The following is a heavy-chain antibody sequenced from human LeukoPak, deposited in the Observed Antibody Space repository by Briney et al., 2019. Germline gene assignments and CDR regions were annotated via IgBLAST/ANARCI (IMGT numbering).Heavy chain of an antibody. CDR2: ISSSSSYT. J-gene: IGHJ4*02. D-gene: IGHD3-10*01. CDR1: GFTFSDYY. CDR3: ARSGPGSYSVDY. V-gene: IGHV3-11*03. Sequence: PGGSLRLSCAASGFTFSDYYMSWIRQAPGKGLEWVSYISSSSSYTNYADSVKGRFTISRDNAKNLLYLQMNSLRAEDTAVYYCARSGPGSYSVDYWGQGTLVTVSS.